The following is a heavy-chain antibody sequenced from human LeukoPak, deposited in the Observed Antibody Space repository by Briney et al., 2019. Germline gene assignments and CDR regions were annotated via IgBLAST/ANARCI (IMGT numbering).Heavy chain of an antibody. CDR3: ARASSDDTAMATPFAY. V-gene: IGHV1-69*06. Sequence: SVKVSCKASGGTFSNYAINWVRQAPGQGLEWMGGITPIFGTANYLQKFQGRVTITADKSTSTAYMELSRLRSEDTAIYYCARASSDDTAMATPFAYWGQGNLVTVSS. CDR1: GGTFSNYA. J-gene: IGHJ4*02. CDR2: ITPIFGTA. D-gene: IGHD5-18*01.